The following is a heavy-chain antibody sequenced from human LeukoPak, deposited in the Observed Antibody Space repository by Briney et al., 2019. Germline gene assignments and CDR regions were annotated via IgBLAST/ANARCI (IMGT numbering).Heavy chain of an antibody. CDR2: ISSSRSYI. D-gene: IGHD6-13*01. Sequence: PGGSLRLSCAASGFTFSSYSLNWVRQAPGRGLEWVSSISSSRSYIYYADSVKGRFTISRDNAKNSLYLQMNSLRAEDTAVYYCARASSIAAAGSFDYWGQGTLVTVSS. V-gene: IGHV3-21*01. CDR1: GFTFSSYS. J-gene: IGHJ4*02. CDR3: ARASSIAAAGSFDY.